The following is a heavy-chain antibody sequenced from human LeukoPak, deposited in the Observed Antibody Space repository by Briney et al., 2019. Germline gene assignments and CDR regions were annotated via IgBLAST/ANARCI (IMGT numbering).Heavy chain of an antibody. CDR2: ISSSSSYI. D-gene: IGHD5-12*01. Sequence: GGSLRLSCAASGLTFSSYSMNWVRQAPGKGLEWVSSISSSSSYIYYADSVKGRFTISRDNAKNSLYLQMNSLRAEGTAVYYCARAGSGYDYDYWGQGTLVTVSS. CDR1: GLTFSSYS. J-gene: IGHJ4*02. V-gene: IGHV3-21*01. CDR3: ARAGSGYDYDY.